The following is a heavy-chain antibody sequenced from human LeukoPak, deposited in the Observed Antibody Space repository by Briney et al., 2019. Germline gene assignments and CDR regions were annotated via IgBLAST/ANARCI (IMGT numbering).Heavy chain of an antibody. V-gene: IGHV4-59*08. Sequence: SETLSLTCTVSGGSISTDYWSCIRQPPGKGLEYIAFIHYSGRTNYNPSLKSRVTISIDTSKNQLSLKLSSVTAADTAVYYCARLGKEVTYRAYYLDYWGQGTLVTVSS. CDR3: ARLGKEVTYRAYYLDY. J-gene: IGHJ4*02. CDR2: IHYSGRT. CDR1: GGSISTDY. D-gene: IGHD1-26*01.